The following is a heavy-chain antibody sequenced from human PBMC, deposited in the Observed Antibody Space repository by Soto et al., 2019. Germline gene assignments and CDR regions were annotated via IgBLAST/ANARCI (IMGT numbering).Heavy chain of an antibody. CDR1: GGSISSYY. Sequence: SETLSLTCTVSGGSISSYYWSWIRQPPGKGLEWIGYIYYSGSTNYNPSLKSRVTISVDTSKNQFSLKLSSVTAADTAVYYCARQVATITWDYYYYYMDVWGKGTTVTVSS. CDR2: IYYSGST. V-gene: IGHV4-59*08. CDR3: ARQVATITWDYYYYYMDV. D-gene: IGHD5-12*01. J-gene: IGHJ6*03.